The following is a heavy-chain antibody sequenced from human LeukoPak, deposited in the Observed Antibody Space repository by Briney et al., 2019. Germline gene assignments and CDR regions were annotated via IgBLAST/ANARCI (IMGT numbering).Heavy chain of an antibody. Sequence: GRPLSLSCVASGFTFTAYAMPWVRQAPGKGLEWVAVAPHEGGDNYYADSVKGRFTISRDNGKNSLYLQMNSLRTEDTAVYFCVTGGDFYAHWGQGTLVTVSS. CDR2: APHEGGDN. V-gene: IGHV3-30*01. D-gene: IGHD2-21*01. CDR1: GFTFTAYA. J-gene: IGHJ4*02. CDR3: VTGGDFYAH.